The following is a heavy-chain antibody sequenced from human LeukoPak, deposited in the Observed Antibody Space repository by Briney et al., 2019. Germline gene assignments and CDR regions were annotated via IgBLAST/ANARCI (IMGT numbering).Heavy chain of an antibody. Sequence: GGSLRLSCAASGFTFSSYWMSWVRQAPGKGLEWVANIKQDGSEKYYVDSVKGRFTISRDNAKNSLYLQMNSLRAEDMAVYYCARGDSHYYDFWSGPMGYYFDYWGQGTLVTVSS. CDR3: ARGDSHYYDFWSGPMGYYFDY. D-gene: IGHD3-3*01. CDR2: IKQDGSEK. CDR1: GFTFSSYW. J-gene: IGHJ4*02. V-gene: IGHV3-7*01.